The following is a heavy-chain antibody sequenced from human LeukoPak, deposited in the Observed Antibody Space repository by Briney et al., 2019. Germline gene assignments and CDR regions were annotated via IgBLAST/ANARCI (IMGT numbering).Heavy chain of an antibody. J-gene: IGHJ4*02. Sequence: SETLSLTCTVSGGSISSYYWSWIRQPPGKGLEWIGYIYYSGSTNYNPSLKSRVTISVDTSKNQFSLKLSSVTAADTAVHYCARITALGGYFDYWGQGALVTVSS. CDR1: GGSISSYY. CDR3: ARITALGGYFDY. D-gene: IGHD5-18*01. CDR2: IYYSGST. V-gene: IGHV4-59*01.